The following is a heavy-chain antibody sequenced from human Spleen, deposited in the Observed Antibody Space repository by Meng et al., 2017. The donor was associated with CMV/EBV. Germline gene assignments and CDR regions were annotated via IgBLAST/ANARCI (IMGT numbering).Heavy chain of an antibody. D-gene: IGHD3-3*01. J-gene: IGHJ4*02. CDR3: ARGLWSGYDY. CDR2: ISPYNGNT. V-gene: IGHV1-18*04. CDR1: GYTFSNYG. Sequence: ASVKVSCKAFGYTFSNYGFSWVRQAPGQGFEWMAWISPYNGNTRYAETFRDRVTLTTDTSTSTAYLELTSLRSDDTAVYYCARGLWSGYDYWGQGTLVTVSS.